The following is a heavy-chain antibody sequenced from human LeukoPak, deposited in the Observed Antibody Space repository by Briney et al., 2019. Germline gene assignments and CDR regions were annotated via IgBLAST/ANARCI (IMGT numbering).Heavy chain of an antibody. J-gene: IGHJ4*02. V-gene: IGHV3-9*01. CDR3: AKDMGYSSGWYVFDY. Sequence: GGSLRLSCAASGFTFGDYAMHWVRQAPGKGLEWVSGISWNSGSIGYADSVKGRFTISRDNAKNSLYLQMNSLRAEDTALYYCAKDMGYSSGWYVFDYWGQGTLVTVSS. D-gene: IGHD6-19*01. CDR2: ISWNSGSI. CDR1: GFTFGDYA.